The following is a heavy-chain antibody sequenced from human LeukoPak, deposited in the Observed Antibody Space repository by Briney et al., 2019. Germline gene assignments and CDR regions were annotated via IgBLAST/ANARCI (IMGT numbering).Heavy chain of an antibody. CDR2: IYYGGST. Sequence: SETLSLTCTVSGGSISSYYWSWIRQPPGKGLEWIGYIYYGGSTNYNPSLKSRVTISVDTSKNQFSLKLSSVTAADTAVYYCARLTAVAGTALRYFDYWGQGTLVTVSS. J-gene: IGHJ4*02. V-gene: IGHV4-59*08. CDR3: ARLTAVAGTALRYFDY. D-gene: IGHD6-19*01. CDR1: GGSISSYY.